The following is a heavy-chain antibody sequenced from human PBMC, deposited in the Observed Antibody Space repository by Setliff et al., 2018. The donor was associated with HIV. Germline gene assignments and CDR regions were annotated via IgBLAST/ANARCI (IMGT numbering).Heavy chain of an antibody. CDR3: SRASDPSHRMPPTNYYYMDV. CDR1: GFTFGDYA. Sequence: GGSLRLSCTASGFTFGDYAVSWVRQAPGKGLEWVGFIRSKAYSGTTEYAASVKGRFTISREDSKSIAYLQWSSLKASDTAVYYCSRASDPSHRMPPTNYYYMDVWGKGTKVTVSS. V-gene: IGHV3-49*04. D-gene: IGHD2-2*01. J-gene: IGHJ6*03. CDR2: IRSKAYSGTT.